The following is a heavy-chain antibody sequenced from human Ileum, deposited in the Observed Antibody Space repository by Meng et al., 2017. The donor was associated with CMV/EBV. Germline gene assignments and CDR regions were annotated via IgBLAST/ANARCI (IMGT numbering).Heavy chain of an antibody. CDR1: GYSITSFY. Sequence: VQQPVSGPGLVKPSETLFLTCTCSGYSITSFYWGWSRQPAGKALEWIGRIYHGGSTNYNPSLKSRVILSVDTSKNQFSMRLTSVTAADTAVYYCARGPGGFGDFNFDYWGQGTLVTASS. V-gene: IGHV4-4*07. J-gene: IGHJ4*02. D-gene: IGHD3-16*01. CDR2: IYHGGST. CDR3: ARGPGGFGDFNFDY.